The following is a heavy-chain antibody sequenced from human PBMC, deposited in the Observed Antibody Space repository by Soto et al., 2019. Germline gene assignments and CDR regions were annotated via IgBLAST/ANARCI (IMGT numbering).Heavy chain of an antibody. Sequence: SETLSLTCAVYGGSFIGYYWSWIRQPPGKGLEWIGEINHSGSTNYNPSLKSRVTISVDTSKNQFSLKLSSVTAADTAVYYCARGGAGTKFYYYYMDVWGKGTTVTVSS. D-gene: IGHD1-7*01. J-gene: IGHJ6*03. CDR1: GGSFIGYY. CDR2: INHSGST. CDR3: ARGGAGTKFYYYYMDV. V-gene: IGHV4-34*01.